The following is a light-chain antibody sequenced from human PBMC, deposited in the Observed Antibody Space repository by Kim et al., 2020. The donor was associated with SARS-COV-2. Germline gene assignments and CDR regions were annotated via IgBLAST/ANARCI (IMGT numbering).Light chain of an antibody. CDR1: SSNNESDY. CDR2: RNS. V-gene: IGLV1-47*01. CDR3: AVWDESLSGWL. Sequence: GQRVTISCSGSSSNNESDYVYWYQQHPGTAPKLFIYRNSQRPSGVPDRVSGSKSGTSASLAISGLRFEDEAEYYCAVWDESLSGWLFGGGTQLTVL. J-gene: IGLJ3*02.